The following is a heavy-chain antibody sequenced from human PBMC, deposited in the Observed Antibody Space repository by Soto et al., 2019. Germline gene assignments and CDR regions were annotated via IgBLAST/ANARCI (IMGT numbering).Heavy chain of an antibody. CDR1: GFPFSHYA. CDR3: ARDAGLYTPEPNYYSYSAMDV. V-gene: IGHV3-23*01. J-gene: IGHJ6*02. D-gene: IGHD1-1*01. Sequence: VQLLESGGGLVQPGGSVRLSCAASGFPFSHYAMSWVRQSPGKGLEWVSAIRGNGADTTYADSVRGRFTISRDNSKDTLYLQMNSLTAEDTAVYYCARDAGLYTPEPNYYSYSAMDVWGQGTTVTVSS. CDR2: IRGNGADT.